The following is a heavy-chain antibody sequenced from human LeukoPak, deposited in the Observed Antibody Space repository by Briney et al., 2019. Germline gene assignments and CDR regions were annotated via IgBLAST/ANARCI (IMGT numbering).Heavy chain of an antibody. CDR3: ARGYSWTTVITPELDY. CDR1: GNTFTSYY. V-gene: IGHV1-46*01. CDR2: INPSGGST. D-gene: IGHD4-23*01. Sequence: GASVKVSCKASGNTFTSYYMHWVRQAPGQGLEWMGIINPSGGSTSYAQKFQGRVTMTRDTSTSTVYMELSSLRSEDTAVYYCARGYSWTTVITPELDYWGQGTLVTVSS. J-gene: IGHJ4*02.